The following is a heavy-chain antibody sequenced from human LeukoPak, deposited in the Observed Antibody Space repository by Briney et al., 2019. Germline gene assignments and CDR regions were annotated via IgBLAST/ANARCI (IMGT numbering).Heavy chain of an antibody. CDR2: ISGSGGST. Sequence: GGFLRLSCAASGFTFSSYAMSWVRQAPGKGLEWVSAISGSGGSTYYADSVKGRFTISRDNSKNTLYLQMNSLRAEDTAVYYCAKAGDIVVVPAADTGFDVWGKGTTVTVSS. V-gene: IGHV3-23*01. CDR3: AKAGDIVVVPAADTGFDV. D-gene: IGHD2-2*01. CDR1: GFTFSSYA. J-gene: IGHJ6*04.